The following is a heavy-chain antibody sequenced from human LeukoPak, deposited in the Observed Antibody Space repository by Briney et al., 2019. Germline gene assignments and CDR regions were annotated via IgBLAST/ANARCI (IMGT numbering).Heavy chain of an antibody. CDR3: ALGDFDY. Sequence: KPSETLSLTCTVSGGSVSSSSYYWGWIRQPPGKGLEWIGSIYYSGSTYYNPSLKSRVTISVDTSKNQFSLKLSSVTAADTAVYYCALGDFDYWGQGTLVTASS. CDR2: IYYSGST. D-gene: IGHD3-16*01. CDR1: GGSVSSSSYY. J-gene: IGHJ4*02. V-gene: IGHV4-39*07.